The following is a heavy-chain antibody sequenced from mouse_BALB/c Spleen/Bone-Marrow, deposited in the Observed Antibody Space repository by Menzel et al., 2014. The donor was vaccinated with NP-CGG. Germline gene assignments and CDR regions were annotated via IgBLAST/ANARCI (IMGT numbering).Heavy chain of an antibody. Sequence: VQLQQSRAELAKPGAPVKMSCKASGYTFTNYWMHWVKQRPGQGLEWIGYIDPNTYYTRYNQKFKDKATLTADKSSSTAYLQLSSLTSEDSAVYYCARYWDAYWGQGTLVTVSA. D-gene: IGHD4-1*01. J-gene: IGHJ3*01. V-gene: IGHV1-7*01. CDR1: GYTFTNYW. CDR3: ARYWDAY. CDR2: IDPNTYYT.